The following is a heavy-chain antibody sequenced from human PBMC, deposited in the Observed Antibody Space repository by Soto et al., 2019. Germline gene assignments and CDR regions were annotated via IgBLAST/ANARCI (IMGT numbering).Heavy chain of an antibody. CDR2: IIPIFGTA. J-gene: IGHJ4*02. CDR1: GGTFSSYA. Sequence: ASVKVSCKASGGTFSSYAISWVRQAPGQGLEWMGGIIPIFGTANYAQKFQGRVTITADESTSTAYMELSSLRSEDTAVYYCASGSAPGRGLNTPDDYWGQGTLVTVSS. V-gene: IGHV1-69*13. D-gene: IGHD2-2*02. CDR3: ASGSAPGRGLNTPDDY.